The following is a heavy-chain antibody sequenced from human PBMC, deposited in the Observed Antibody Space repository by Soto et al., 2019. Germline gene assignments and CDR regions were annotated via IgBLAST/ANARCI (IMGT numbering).Heavy chain of an antibody. CDR1: GFTFSSYG. CDR2: IWYDGSNK. Sequence: QVQLVESGGGVVQPGRSLRLSCAASGFTFSSYGMHWVRQAPGKGLEWVAVIWYDGSNKYYADSVKGRFTISRDNSKNTLYLQMNSLRAEDTAVYYCARGEPGGAYYFDYWGQGTLVTVSS. D-gene: IGHD1-26*01. V-gene: IGHV3-33*01. CDR3: ARGEPGGAYYFDY. J-gene: IGHJ4*02.